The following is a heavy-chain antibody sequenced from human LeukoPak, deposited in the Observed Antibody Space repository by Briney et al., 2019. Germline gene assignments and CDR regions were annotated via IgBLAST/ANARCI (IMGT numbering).Heavy chain of an antibody. J-gene: IGHJ6*02. D-gene: IGHD3-10*01. CDR2: MNPNSGNT. CDR1: GYTFTSYD. CDR3: ATRKAYLWLGPAMDV. V-gene: IGHV1-8*03. Sequence: ASVKVSCKASGYTFTSYDINWVRQATGQGLEWMGWMNPNSGNTGYAQKFQGRVTITRNTSISTAYMGLSSLRSEDTAVYYCATRKAYLWLGPAMDVWGQGTTVTVSS.